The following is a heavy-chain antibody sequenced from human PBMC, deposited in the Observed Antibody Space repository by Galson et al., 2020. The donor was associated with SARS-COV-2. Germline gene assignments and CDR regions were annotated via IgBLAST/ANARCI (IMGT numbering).Heavy chain of an antibody. CDR2: FYYNAIT. J-gene: IGHJ4*02. CDR3: AGGPWPDGFDD. CDR1: GGSITGHY. V-gene: IGHV4-59*11. Sequence: SETLSLTCTVSGGSITGHYWSWIRQPPGEGLEWIGSFYYNAITYYNPSLKSRVTISVDTSKSQFSLKLNSVTAADTAVYYCAGGPWPDGFDDWGQGSLVTVS. D-gene: IGHD4-17*01.